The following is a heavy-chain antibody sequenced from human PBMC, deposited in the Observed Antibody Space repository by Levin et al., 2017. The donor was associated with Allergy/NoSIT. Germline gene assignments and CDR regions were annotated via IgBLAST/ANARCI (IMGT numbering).Heavy chain of an antibody. CDR3: ARDNYCSSTSCPRTGGY. CDR2: ISSSGSTI. D-gene: IGHD2-2*01. J-gene: IGHJ4*02. CDR1: GFTFSSYE. V-gene: IGHV3-48*03. Sequence: GESLKISCAASGFTFSSYEMNWVRQAPGKGLEWVSYISSSGSTIYYADSVKGRFTISRDNAKNSLYLQMNSLRAEDTAVYYCARDNYCSSTSCPRTGGYWGQGTLVTVSS.